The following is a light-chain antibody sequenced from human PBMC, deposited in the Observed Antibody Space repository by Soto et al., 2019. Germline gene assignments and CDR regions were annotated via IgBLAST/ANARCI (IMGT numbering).Light chain of an antibody. J-gene: IGKJ1*01. CDR2: GAS. CDR1: QSVSSSY. V-gene: IGKV3-20*01. Sequence: EIVLTQSPGTLSLSPGERATLSCRASQSVSSSYLAWYLQKPGQAPILLIYGASTRATGIPGRFSGSGSGPDFTLTISRLEPEDFAVYYCQQYGSSPGTFGQGTKVEIK. CDR3: QQYGSSPGT.